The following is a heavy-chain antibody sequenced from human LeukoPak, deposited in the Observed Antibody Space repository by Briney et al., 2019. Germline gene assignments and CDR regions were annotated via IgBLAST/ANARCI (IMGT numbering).Heavy chain of an antibody. Sequence: SETLSLTCTVSGGPLTSGDYYWSWIRQPPGKGLEWLGNIYYSGSTYYNPSLKSRVTISVDTSKNQFSLKLSSVTAADTAVYYCARDDTYYYDSSSYPTRYWGQGALVTVSS. CDR1: GGPLTSGDYY. CDR2: IYYSGST. D-gene: IGHD3-22*01. CDR3: ARDDTYYYDSSSYPTRY. J-gene: IGHJ4*02. V-gene: IGHV4-30-4*08.